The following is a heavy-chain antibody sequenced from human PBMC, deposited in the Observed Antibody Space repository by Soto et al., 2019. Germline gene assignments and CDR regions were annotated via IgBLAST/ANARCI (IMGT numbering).Heavy chain of an antibody. Sequence: ASVKVSCKASGGTFSSYAISWVRQAPGQGLEWMGGIIPIFGTANYAQKFQGRVTITADESTSTAYMELSSLRSEDTAVYYCARGGGALMTYWFDPWGQGTLVTVSS. V-gene: IGHV1-69*13. CDR3: ARGGGALMTYWFDP. CDR1: GGTFSSYA. D-gene: IGHD2-15*01. CDR2: IIPIFGTA. J-gene: IGHJ5*02.